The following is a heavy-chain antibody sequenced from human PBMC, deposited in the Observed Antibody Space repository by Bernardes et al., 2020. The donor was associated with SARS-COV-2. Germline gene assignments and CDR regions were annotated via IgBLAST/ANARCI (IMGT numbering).Heavy chain of an antibody. Sequence: ASVKVSCKASGYTFTSYDINWVRQATGQGLEWMGWMNPNSGNTGYAQKFQGRVTMTRNTSISTAYMELSSLRSEDTAVYYCARHGPIVVVVAADYYYGMDVWGQGTTVTVSS. CDR2: MNPNSGNT. CDR1: GYTFTSYD. CDR3: ARHGPIVVVVAADYYYGMDV. V-gene: IGHV1-8*01. D-gene: IGHD2-15*01. J-gene: IGHJ6*02.